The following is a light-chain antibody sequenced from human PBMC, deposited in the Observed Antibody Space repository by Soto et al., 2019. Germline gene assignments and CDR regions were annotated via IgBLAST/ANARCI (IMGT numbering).Light chain of an antibody. CDR2: ANS. CDR1: SSNIGAGYD. Sequence: QSVLTQPPSVSGAPGQRVTISCTGSSSNIGAGYDVHWYQQLPGTAPKLLIYANSNRPSGVPDRFSGSKSGTSASLAITGLQAEDEADYYCQSYDSSLRVVFGGGTKL. V-gene: IGLV1-40*01. CDR3: QSYDSSLRVV. J-gene: IGLJ2*01.